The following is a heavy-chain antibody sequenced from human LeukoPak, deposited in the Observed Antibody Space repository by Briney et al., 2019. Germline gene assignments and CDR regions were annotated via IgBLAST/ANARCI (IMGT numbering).Heavy chain of an antibody. CDR2: LNRDGSIT. CDR1: GFTFSLYW. CDR3: VREYCGGDCYTDF. V-gene: IGHV3-74*01. D-gene: IGHD2-21*02. Sequence: GGSLRLSCAASGFTFSLYWMHWVRQTPGKGLVGASRLNRDGSITTYADSVKGRFTISRDNAKNTLYLQMNSLRAEDTALYYCVREYCGGDCYTDFWGQGTLVTVSS. J-gene: IGHJ4*02.